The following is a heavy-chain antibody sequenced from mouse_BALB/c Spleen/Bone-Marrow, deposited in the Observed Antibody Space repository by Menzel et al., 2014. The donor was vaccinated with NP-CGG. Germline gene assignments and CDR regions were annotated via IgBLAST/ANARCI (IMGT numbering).Heavy chain of an antibody. V-gene: IGHV5-17*02. D-gene: IGHD1-1*01. CDR2: ISSGSSTI. CDR3: ARGAYYYGSSYDAMDY. J-gene: IGHJ4*01. Sequence: EVKVVESGGGLVQPGGSRKLSCAASGFTFSSFGMHWVRRAPEKGLEWVAYISSGSSTIYYADTVKGRFTISRDNPKNTLFLQMTSLRSEDTAMYYCARGAYYYGSSYDAMDYWGQGTSVTVSS. CDR1: GFTFSSFG.